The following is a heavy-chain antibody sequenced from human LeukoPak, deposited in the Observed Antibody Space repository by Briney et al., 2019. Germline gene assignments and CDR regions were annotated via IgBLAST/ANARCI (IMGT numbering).Heavy chain of an antibody. J-gene: IGHJ4*02. D-gene: IGHD6-13*01. CDR3: ARRGIAAAGTFDY. Sequence: SETLSLTCTVSGGSISSYYWSWIRQPPGKGLEWIGYIYYSGSTNYNPSLKSRVTISVDTSKNQFSLKLSSVTAADTAVYYCARRGIAAAGTFDYWGRGTLVTVSS. V-gene: IGHV4-59*08. CDR2: IYYSGST. CDR1: GGSISSYY.